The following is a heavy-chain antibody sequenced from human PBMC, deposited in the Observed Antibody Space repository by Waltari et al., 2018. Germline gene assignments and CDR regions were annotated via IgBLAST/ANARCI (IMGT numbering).Heavy chain of an antibody. CDR2: MSGSGGYK. Sequence: EVQLLESGGGLVQPGGSLRLSCAASGLTLSTYAMSWVRQVPGKGLEWISAMSGSGGYKYYADSVKGRFTISGDNSRNTLYLQMNSLRAEDTAVYYCAKAYYHDKSDYSPGYWGQGTLVRVSS. V-gene: IGHV3-23*01. J-gene: IGHJ4*02. D-gene: IGHD3-22*01. CDR1: GLTLSTYA. CDR3: AKAYYHDKSDYSPGY.